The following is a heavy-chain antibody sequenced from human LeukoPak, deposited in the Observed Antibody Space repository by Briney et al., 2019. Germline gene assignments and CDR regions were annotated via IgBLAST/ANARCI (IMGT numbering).Heavy chain of an antibody. Sequence: GGSLRLSCAASGFTFDDYAMHWVRQAPGKGLEWVSGISWNSGSIGYADSVKGRFTISRDNAKNSLYLQMNSLRAEDTALYYCAKSQYYYYYGMDVWGQGTTVTVSS. J-gene: IGHJ6*02. CDR2: ISWNSGSI. CDR3: AKSQYYYYYGMDV. CDR1: GFTFDDYA. V-gene: IGHV3-9*01.